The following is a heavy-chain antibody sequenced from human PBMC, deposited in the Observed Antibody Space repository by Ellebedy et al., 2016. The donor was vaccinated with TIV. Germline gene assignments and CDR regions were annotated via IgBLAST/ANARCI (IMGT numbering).Heavy chain of an antibody. CDR1: GFTFSSYW. Sequence: GESLKISCAASGFTFSSYWMSWARQAPGKGLEWVANIKQDGSEKYYVDSVKGRFTISRDNAKNSLYLQMNSLRAEDTAVYYCARDRALWFGELLSLYYYYGMDVWGQGTTVTVSS. J-gene: IGHJ6*02. CDR3: ARDRALWFGELLSLYYYYGMDV. D-gene: IGHD3-10*01. CDR2: IKQDGSEK. V-gene: IGHV3-7*03.